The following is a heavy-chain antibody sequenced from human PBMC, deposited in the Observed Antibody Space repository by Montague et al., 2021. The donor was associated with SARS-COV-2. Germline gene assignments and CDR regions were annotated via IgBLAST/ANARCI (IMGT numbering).Heavy chain of an antibody. D-gene: IGHD2-15*01. CDR1: CGSISSYY. Sequence: SETLSLTCTVSCGSISSYYWSWIRQPPGKGLEWIGYIYYSGSTNYNPSLKSRVTISVDTSKNQFSLKLSSVTAADTAVYYCARRSLGYCSGGSCYSAFDPWGQGTTVTVSS. J-gene: IGHJ6*02. CDR2: IYYSGST. V-gene: IGHV4-59*01. CDR3: ARRSLGYCSGGSCYSAFDP.